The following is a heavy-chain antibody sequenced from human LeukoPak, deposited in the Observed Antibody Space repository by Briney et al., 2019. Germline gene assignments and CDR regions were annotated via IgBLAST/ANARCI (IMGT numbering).Heavy chain of an antibody. J-gene: IGHJ4*02. CDR1: GYTLTELF. Sequence: ASVKVSCKVSGYTLTELFMHGVRQAAGKGLEWVGGFDPEDGETIYAQKVQGRITMTNDTSTNTAYMELSSLRSDDSAVYYCATGLNGSEFDYWCQGPLVIVTS. D-gene: IGHD2-2*03. CDR2: FDPEDGET. CDR3: ATGLNGSEFDY. V-gene: IGHV1-24*01.